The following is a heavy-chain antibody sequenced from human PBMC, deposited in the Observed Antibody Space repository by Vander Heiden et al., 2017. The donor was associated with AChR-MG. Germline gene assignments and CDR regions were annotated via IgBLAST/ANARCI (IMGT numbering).Heavy chain of an antibody. D-gene: IGHD3-10*01. Sequence: EVQLVVSGGGLVQPGGSLRFFWSASGFTLRTYDRQWVRRAPGKGLGWVSYISSVSSVSTSIQYADSVKGRFTVSRDNAKNSLYLQMNSLRAEDTAVYYCARDRRQYLHNYYGMDVWGPGTTVAVSS. J-gene: IGHJ6*02. V-gene: IGHV3-48*01. CDR3: ARDRRQYLHNYYGMDV. CDR2: ISSVSSVSTSI. CDR1: GFTLRTYD.